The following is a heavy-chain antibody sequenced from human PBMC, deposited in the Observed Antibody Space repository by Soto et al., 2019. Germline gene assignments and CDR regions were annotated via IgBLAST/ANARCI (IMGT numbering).Heavy chain of an antibody. CDR3: PGRGGDSLQAN. CDR1: GFNFTGSA. CDR2: IRGRAKSYAT. D-gene: IGHD3-9*01. J-gene: IGHJ4*02. Sequence: EVQLVESGGGLVQPGGSLKLSCAGFGFNFTGSALHWVRQGSGKGLEWVGRIRGRAKSYATSYATSVKGRFFISRDDSKNPEYQQRNSLKNEERGCYNCPGRGGDSLQANGGRGTLVTVPS. V-gene: IGHV3-73*01.